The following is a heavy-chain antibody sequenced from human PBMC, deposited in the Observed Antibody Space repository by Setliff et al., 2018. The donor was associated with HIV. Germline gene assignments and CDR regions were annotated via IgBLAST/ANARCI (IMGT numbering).Heavy chain of an antibody. V-gene: IGHV4-39*07. CDR2: IYYSGGT. D-gene: IGHD3-22*01. CDR1: GGSISSSTYY. CDR3: ARRGGITTTVQGPPPFDF. J-gene: IGHJ4*02. Sequence: SSETLSLTCTVSGGSISSSTYYWGWVRQPPGKGLEWIGTIYYSGGTYYKSSLKSRVIISLDTSKNHFSLNLRSVTAADTAVYHCARRGGITTTVQGPPPFDFLGPGTLVTVSS.